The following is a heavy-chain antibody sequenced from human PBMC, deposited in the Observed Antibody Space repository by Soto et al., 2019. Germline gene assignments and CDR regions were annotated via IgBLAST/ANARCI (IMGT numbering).Heavy chain of an antibody. CDR3: ARDQGFNYYDSSGYVH. CDR1: GGPFSGYA. D-gene: IGHD3-22*01. CDR2: IIPIFGTA. V-gene: IGHV1-69*06. Sequence: SVKVSCKASGGPFSGYAISWVRQAPGQGLEWMGGIIPIFGTANYAQKFQGRVTITADKSTSTAYMELSSLRSEDTAVYYCARDQGFNYYDSSGYVHWGQGTLVTVSS. J-gene: IGHJ4*02.